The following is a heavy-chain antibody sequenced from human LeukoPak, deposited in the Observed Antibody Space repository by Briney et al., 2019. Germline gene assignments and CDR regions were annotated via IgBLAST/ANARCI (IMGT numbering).Heavy chain of an antibody. D-gene: IGHD6-6*01. CDR3: TRSRYSTSSGGFDY. V-gene: IGHV3-74*01. Sequence: GGSLRLSCAASGFTFRDFWMHWVRQAPGKGLVWVSRINSDGSNITYADSVKGRFTISRDNAKNTLYLQMNSLRGEDTAVYYCTRSRYSTSSGGFDYWGQGILVTVSS. CDR1: GFTFRDFW. CDR2: INSDGSNI. J-gene: IGHJ4*02.